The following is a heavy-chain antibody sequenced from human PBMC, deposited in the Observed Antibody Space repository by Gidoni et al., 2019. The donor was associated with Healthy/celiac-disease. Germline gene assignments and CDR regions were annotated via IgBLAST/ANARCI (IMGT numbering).Heavy chain of an antibody. CDR2: ISYDGSNK. V-gene: IGHV3-30*18. CDR3: AKETSGSYYSFAFDI. Sequence: QVQLVESGGGVVQPGRSLRLSCAASGFTFSSYGMHWVRQAPGKGLEWVAVISYDGSNKYYADSVKGRFTISRDNSKNTLYLQMNSLRAEDTAVYYCAKETSGSYYSFAFDIWGQGTMVTVSS. CDR1: GFTFSSYG. J-gene: IGHJ3*02. D-gene: IGHD1-26*01.